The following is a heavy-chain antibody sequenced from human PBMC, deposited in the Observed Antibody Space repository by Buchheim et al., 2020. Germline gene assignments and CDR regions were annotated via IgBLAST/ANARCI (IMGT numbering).Heavy chain of an antibody. J-gene: IGHJ6*02. Sequence: QVQLVESGGGVVQPGRSLRLSCAASGFTFSSYGMHWVRQAPGKGLEWVAVIWYDGSNKYYADSVKGRFTLSRDNSKNTLHLQMNRLRAEDTAGYYCARETTFGFPYYYYYYGMDVWGQGTT. CDR2: IWYDGSNK. CDR3: ARETTFGFPYYYYYYGMDV. CDR1: GFTFSSYG. D-gene: IGHD1-1*01. V-gene: IGHV3-33*01.